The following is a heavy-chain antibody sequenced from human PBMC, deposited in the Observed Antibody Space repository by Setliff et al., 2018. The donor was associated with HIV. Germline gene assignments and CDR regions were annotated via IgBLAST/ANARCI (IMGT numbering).Heavy chain of an antibody. J-gene: IGHJ6*03. V-gene: IGHV5-51*01. CDR1: GYFFPGSW. CDR3: TRHPLRPGIAHHYYHIDV. D-gene: IGHD5-12*01. Sequence: GESLKISCKGSGYFFPGSWIGGVRQMPGKGLEWVAIIYPGDSDTRYSPSFEGQVTISADKSTSTAYLQWSSLRASDTAIYYCTRHPLRPGIAHHYYHIDVLGTGTTVTVSS. CDR2: IYPGDSDT.